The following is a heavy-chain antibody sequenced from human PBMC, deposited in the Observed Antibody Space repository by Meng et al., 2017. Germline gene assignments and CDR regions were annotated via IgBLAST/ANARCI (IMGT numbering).Heavy chain of an antibody. Sequence: GGSLRLSCAASGFTFSSYAMSWVRQAPGKGLEWVSAISGSGGSTYYADSVKGRFTISRDNSKNTLYLQMNSLRAEDTAVYYCAKILVFGDYVLPHAFDIWGQGTMVTVSS. CDR3: AKILVFGDYVLPHAFDI. J-gene: IGHJ3*02. D-gene: IGHD4-17*01. CDR2: ISGSGGST. CDR1: GFTFSSYA. V-gene: IGHV3-23*01.